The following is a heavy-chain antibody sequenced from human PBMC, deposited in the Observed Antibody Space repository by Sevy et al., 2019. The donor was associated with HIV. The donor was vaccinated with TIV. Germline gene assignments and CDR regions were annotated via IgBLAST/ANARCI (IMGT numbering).Heavy chain of an antibody. CDR3: AGENAWGRGYS. V-gene: IGHV4-59*08. CDR2: IYYNGHI. D-gene: IGHD1-26*01. Sequence: SETLSLTCTVSGGSITSLYWNWIWQPPGKGLEWIANIYYNGHINYNPSLKSRVTLSLDTSKNQFSVRLSSVTAADTAMYYCAGENAWGRGYSWGQGTLVTVSS. CDR1: GGSITSLY. J-gene: IGHJ4*02.